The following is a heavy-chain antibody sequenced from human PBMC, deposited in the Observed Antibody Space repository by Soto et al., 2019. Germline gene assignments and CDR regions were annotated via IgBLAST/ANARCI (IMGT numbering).Heavy chain of an antibody. CDR1: GFTFSSYW. CDR3: ARGDYYDINGPFSDAFDI. V-gene: IGHV3-7*04. J-gene: IGHJ3*02. CDR2: IKQDGSEK. Sequence: EVQLVESGGGLVQPGGSLRLSCAASGFTFSSYWMSWVRQAPGKGLEWVANIKQDGSEKWCVDSVKGRFTISRDNAKNSLYLQMNSLRAEDTAVYYCARGDYYDINGPFSDAFDIWGQGTMVTVSS. D-gene: IGHD3-22*01.